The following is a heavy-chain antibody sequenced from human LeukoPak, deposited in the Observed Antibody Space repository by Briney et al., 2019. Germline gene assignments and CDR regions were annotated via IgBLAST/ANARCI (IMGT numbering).Heavy chain of an antibody. CDR3: AKVGSSGPSDYFDY. CDR2: ISGGGIST. D-gene: IGHD6-19*01. CDR1: GFTFSSYV. J-gene: IGHJ4*02. Sequence: GGSLRLSCAASGFTFSSYVMSWVRLAPGKGLEWVSSISGGGISTYYADSVKGRFTIFRDNSKNTLYLQMNSLRAEDTALYYCAKVGSSGPSDYFDYWGQGTLVTVSS. V-gene: IGHV3-23*01.